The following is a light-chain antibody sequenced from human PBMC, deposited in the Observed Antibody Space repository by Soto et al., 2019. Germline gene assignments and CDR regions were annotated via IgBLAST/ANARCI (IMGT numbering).Light chain of an antibody. J-gene: IGLJ1*01. CDR2: DVS. CDR1: SRDIGDYNY. Sequence: QSVLTQPASVSGSPGQSITISCVGTSRDIGDYNYVSWYQQHPGKVPKVIIYDVSNRPSGVSYRFSGTKSGNTASLTGSGLQAEDEAHYYCCSYTRSGTLIFGTGTKVTVL. CDR3: CSYTRSGTLI. V-gene: IGLV2-14*01.